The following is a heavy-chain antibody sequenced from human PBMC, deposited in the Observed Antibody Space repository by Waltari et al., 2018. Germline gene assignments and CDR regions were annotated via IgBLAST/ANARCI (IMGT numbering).Heavy chain of an antibody. CDR2: ISSYSDDT. Sequence: QVQLVQSGAEVKKPGASVKVSCKVSGYTFINYGFTWVRQAPGQGLEWMGWISSYSDDTKYEPKFQGRVIMPTDSSTSTAYMELRSLRSDDTAVYYCGRDRAVAGLNSGGDYWGQGTLVTVSS. J-gene: IGHJ4*02. CDR3: GRDRAVAGLNSGGDY. D-gene: IGHD6-19*01. V-gene: IGHV1-18*01. CDR1: GYTFINYG.